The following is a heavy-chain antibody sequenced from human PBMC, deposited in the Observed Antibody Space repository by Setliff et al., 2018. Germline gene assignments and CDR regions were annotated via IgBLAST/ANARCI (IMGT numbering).Heavy chain of an antibody. V-gene: IGHV3-15*01. CDR2: VRSNSVGGTT. Sequence: GESLKISCTASGLTFADAWMNWVRQAPGKGLEWVARVRSNSVGGTTEYGAPVKGRFTISRDDSKDTVYLQMNDLKTEDTGVYYCTGRTYGHQLGDYWGQGTLVTAPQ. CDR3: TGRTYGHQLGDY. D-gene: IGHD3-10*01. J-gene: IGHJ4*02. CDR1: GLTFADAW.